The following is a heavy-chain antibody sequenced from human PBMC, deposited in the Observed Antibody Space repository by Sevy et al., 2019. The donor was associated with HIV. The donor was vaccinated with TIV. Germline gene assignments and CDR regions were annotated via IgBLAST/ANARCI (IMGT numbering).Heavy chain of an antibody. Sequence: GGSLRLSCTASGFAFGDYAMTWIRLVPGKGLEWVGYSRTKPYGGTADYAASAKGSFTISRDDSKSIAYLQMSNLKTEDTAVYYCSRGAFGSSAGIHYYGLDVWGQGTTVTVSS. D-gene: IGHD6-6*01. J-gene: IGHJ6*02. CDR3: SRGAFGSSAGIHYYGLDV. V-gene: IGHV3-49*03. CDR2: SRTKPYGGTA. CDR1: GFAFGDYA.